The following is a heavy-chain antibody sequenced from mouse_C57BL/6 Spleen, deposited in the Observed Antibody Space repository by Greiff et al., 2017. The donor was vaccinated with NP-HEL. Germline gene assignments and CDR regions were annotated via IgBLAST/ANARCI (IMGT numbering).Heavy chain of an antibody. CDR2: IRNKANGYTT. J-gene: IGHJ4*01. Sequence: EVMLVESGGGLVQPGGSLSLSCAASGFTFTDYYMSWVRQPPGKALEWLGFIRNKANGYTTEYSASVKGRFTISRDNSQSILYLQMNALRAEDSATYYCARSYGSSYVRAMDYWGQGTSVTVSS. D-gene: IGHD1-1*01. V-gene: IGHV7-3*01. CDR1: GFTFTDYY. CDR3: ARSYGSSYVRAMDY.